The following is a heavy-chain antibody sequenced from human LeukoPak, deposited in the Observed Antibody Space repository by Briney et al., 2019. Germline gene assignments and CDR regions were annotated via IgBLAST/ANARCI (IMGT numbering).Heavy chain of an antibody. Sequence: VSGPTLLNPTQTLTLTCTFSGFSLSTSGVGVGWIRQPPGKALEWLALIYWDDDKRYTPSLKSRLTITKDTSKNQVVLTMTNMDPVDTATYYCAHRRGHLSYDSSGSIYGGRFDYWGQGTLVTVSS. D-gene: IGHD3-22*01. CDR3: AHRRGHLSYDSSGSIYGGRFDY. J-gene: IGHJ4*02. CDR2: IYWDDDK. V-gene: IGHV2-5*02. CDR1: GFSLSTSGVG.